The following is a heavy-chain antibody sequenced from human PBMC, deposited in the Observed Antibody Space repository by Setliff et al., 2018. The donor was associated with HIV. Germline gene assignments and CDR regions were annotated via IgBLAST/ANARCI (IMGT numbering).Heavy chain of an antibody. CDR1: GFTFNSYW. CDR3: ANPPRN. Sequence: GGSLRLSCAASGFTFNSYWMHWVRQAPGKGPMWVSHINNDETITKYADSVKGRFTISRDNAKNTVYLQMNSLRAEDTAVYYCANPPRNWGQGTLVTVSS. J-gene: IGHJ4*02. V-gene: IGHV3-74*01. CDR2: INNDETIT.